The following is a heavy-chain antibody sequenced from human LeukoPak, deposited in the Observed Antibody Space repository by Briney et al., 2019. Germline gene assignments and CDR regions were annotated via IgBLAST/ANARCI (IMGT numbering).Heavy chain of an antibody. Sequence: RGESLKISCKGSGYSFTSYWIGWVRQMPGKGLEWMGIIYPGDSDTRYSPSFQGQVTISADKSISTAYLQWSSLKASDTAMYYCASGPISGYDLRGVYYFDYWGQGTLVTVSS. CDR3: ASGPISGYDLRGVYYFDY. CDR1: GYSFTSYW. CDR2: IYPGDSDT. J-gene: IGHJ4*02. V-gene: IGHV5-51*01. D-gene: IGHD5-12*01.